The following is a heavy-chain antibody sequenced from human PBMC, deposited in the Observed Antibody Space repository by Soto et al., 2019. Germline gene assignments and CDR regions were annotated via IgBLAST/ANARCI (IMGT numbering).Heavy chain of an antibody. CDR3: AKDAIRTLSIVGASYFDY. D-gene: IGHD1-26*01. CDR2: ISYDGSNK. CDR1: GFTFSSYA. J-gene: IGHJ4*02. Sequence: QVQLVESGGGVVQPGRSLRLSCAASGFTFSSYAMHWVRQAPGKGLEWVAVISYDGSNKYYADSVKGRFTISRDNSKNTLYLQMNSLRAEDTAVYYCAKDAIRTLSIVGASYFDYWGQGTLVTVSS. V-gene: IGHV3-30*18.